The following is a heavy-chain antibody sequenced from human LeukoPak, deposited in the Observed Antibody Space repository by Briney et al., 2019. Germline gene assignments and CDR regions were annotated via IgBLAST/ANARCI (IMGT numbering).Heavy chain of an antibody. D-gene: IGHD3-22*01. V-gene: IGHV3-53*01. CDR1: GFTVSSNY. CDR2: IYSGGST. J-gene: IGHJ4*02. CDR3: AYYYDSSGYFY. Sequence: GGSLRLSCAASGFTVSSNYMSWVRQAPGKGLEWVSVIYSGGSTYYADSVKGRFTISRDNSKNTLYLQMNSLRAEDTAVYYCAYYYDSSGYFYWGQGTLVTVSS.